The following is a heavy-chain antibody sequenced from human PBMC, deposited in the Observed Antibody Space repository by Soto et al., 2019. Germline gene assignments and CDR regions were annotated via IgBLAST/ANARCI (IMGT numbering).Heavy chain of an antibody. CDR2: IKKDGSEK. CDR1: GFTFSSYW. Sequence: GGSLRLSCAASGFTFSSYWMSWVRQAPGKGLEWVANIKKDGSEKYYVDSVEGRFTISRDNAKNSLYLQMNSLRAEDTAVYYCARDSQAESEFAWGQGTLVTVSS. V-gene: IGHV3-7*01. CDR3: ARDSQAESEFA. J-gene: IGHJ5*02.